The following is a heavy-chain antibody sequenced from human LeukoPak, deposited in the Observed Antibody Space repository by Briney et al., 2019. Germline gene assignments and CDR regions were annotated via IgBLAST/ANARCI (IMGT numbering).Heavy chain of an antibody. Sequence: ASETLSLTCTVSGGSISGYYWSWIRQPPGKGLEWIGNIHSSGGTKYNPSLKSRVTISVDTSKNQFSLKLSSVTAADTAVYYCAKHPSSGWYFYYYYGMDVWGQGTTVTVSS. V-gene: IGHV4-59*08. D-gene: IGHD6-19*01. CDR2: IHSSGGT. CDR3: AKHPSSGWYFYYYYGMDV. CDR1: GGSISGYY. J-gene: IGHJ6*02.